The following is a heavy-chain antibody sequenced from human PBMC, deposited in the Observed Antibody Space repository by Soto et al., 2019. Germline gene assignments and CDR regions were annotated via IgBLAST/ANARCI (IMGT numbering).Heavy chain of an antibody. J-gene: IGHJ6*02. CDR1: GFTFSNAW. Sequence: GGSLRLSCAASGFTFSNAWMNWVRQAPGKGLEWVGRIKSKTDGGTTDYAAPVKGRFTISRDDLKNTLYLQMNSLKTEDTAVYYCTTDLTGTNYYYYGMDVWGQGTTVTVSS. CDR3: TTDLTGTNYYYYGMDV. D-gene: IGHD1-20*01. V-gene: IGHV3-15*07. CDR2: IKSKTDGGTT.